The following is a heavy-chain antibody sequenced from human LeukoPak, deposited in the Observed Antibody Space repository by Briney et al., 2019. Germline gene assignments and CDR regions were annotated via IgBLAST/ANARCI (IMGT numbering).Heavy chain of an antibody. J-gene: IGHJ5*02. CDR2: IYYSGSI. D-gene: IGHD3-10*01. CDR1: GCSIRSYY. Sequence: SETLSLTCTVSGCSIRSYYRSWIRQPPGKGLEWIGYIYYSGSINYKPSLKSRVTISVDTSKNQFSLKLSSVTAADTAVYYCARGGYYGSGNDFRFDPWGQGTLVTVSS. V-gene: IGHV4-59*01. CDR3: ARGGYYGSGNDFRFDP.